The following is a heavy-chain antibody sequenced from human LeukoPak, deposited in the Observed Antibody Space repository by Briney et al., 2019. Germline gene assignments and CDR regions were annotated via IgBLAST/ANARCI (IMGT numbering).Heavy chain of an antibody. CDR2: ISYDGGKK. V-gene: IGHV3-30*04. D-gene: IGHD3-9*01. J-gene: IGHJ4*02. CDR1: RFTFSSYG. Sequence: GGSLRLSCVASRFTFSSYGMHWVRQAPGKGLEWVAMISYDGGKKYYADSVKGRFTISRDNSKNTLYMQMNSLRVEDTALYYCARSYYDVLTGYGEVDFWGQGTLVTVSS. CDR3: ARSYYDVLTGYGEVDF.